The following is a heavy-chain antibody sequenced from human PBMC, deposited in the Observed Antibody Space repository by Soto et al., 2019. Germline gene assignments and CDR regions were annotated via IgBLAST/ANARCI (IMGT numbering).Heavy chain of an antibody. V-gene: IGHV1-69*13. D-gene: IGHD3-22*01. CDR1: GGTFSSYA. J-gene: IGHJ4*02. CDR2: IIPIFGTA. CDR3: ARLTDYYDSSGYYPHFDY. Sequence: SVKVSCKASGGTFSSYAISWVRQAPGQGLEWMGGIIPIFGTANYAQKFQGRVTITADESTSTAYMELSSLRSEDTAVYYCARLTDYYDSSGYYPHFDYWGQGPLVTVSS.